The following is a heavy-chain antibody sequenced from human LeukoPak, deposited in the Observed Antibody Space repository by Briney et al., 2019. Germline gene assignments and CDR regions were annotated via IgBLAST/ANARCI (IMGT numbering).Heavy chain of an antibody. J-gene: IGHJ6*03. CDR3: ARVWEVVVAATKDYYYYMDV. D-gene: IGHD2-15*01. V-gene: IGHV1-46*01. CDR2: INPSGGST. Sequence: ASVKVSCKASGYTFTSYYMHWVRQAPGQGLEWMGIINPSGGSTSYAQKFQGRVTMTRDTSTSTVYMELSSLRSGDTAVYYCARVWEVVVAATKDYYYYMDVWGKGTTVTVSS. CDR1: GYTFTSYY.